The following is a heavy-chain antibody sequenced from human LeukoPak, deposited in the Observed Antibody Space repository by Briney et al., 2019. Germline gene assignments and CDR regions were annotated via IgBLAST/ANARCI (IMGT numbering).Heavy chain of an antibody. CDR1: GFTFSSYS. CDR2: ISSSSSYI. V-gene: IGHV3-21*01. CDR3: AAELYGGNSDCCNFEI. Sequence: GGSLRLSCAASGFTFSSYSMNWVRQAPGKGLEWVSSISSSSSYIYYADSVKGRFTISRDNAENSLYLQMNSLRAEDTAVYYCAAELYGGNSDCCNFEIWGQGTMVTVSS. J-gene: IGHJ3*02. D-gene: IGHD4-23*01.